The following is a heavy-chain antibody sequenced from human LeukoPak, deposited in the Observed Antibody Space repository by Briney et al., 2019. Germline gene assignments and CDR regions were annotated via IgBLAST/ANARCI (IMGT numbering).Heavy chain of an antibody. D-gene: IGHD3-16*02. V-gene: IGHV4-59*01. CDR3: ARAFYPGCYSYLAV. Sequence: NASETLSLTCSVPGGSISNYYGSSVRQPPGKGLGWVGSIYYSGSTYSNPSLKSRLTQAVDPSNNQLALKLSSVTPPDRAVFYCARAFYPGCYSYLAVWRKGTTVTVSS. CDR2: IYYSGST. J-gene: IGHJ6*03. CDR1: GGSISNYY.